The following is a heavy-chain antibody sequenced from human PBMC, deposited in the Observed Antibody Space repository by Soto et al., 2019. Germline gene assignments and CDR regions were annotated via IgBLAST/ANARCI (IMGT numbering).Heavy chain of an antibody. CDR3: ARDRGYSTFDY. Sequence: EVQLVESGGDLVQPGGSLRLSCAASGFTFSTYWMSWVRQAPGKGLEWVANINPDGGEKNYVDSVKGRFTTSRDNAENSVYLQMNSLRAEDTAVYYCARDRGYSTFDYWGQGILVTVSS. V-gene: IGHV3-7*01. CDR1: GFTFSTYW. CDR2: INPDGGEK. D-gene: IGHD6-13*01. J-gene: IGHJ4*02.